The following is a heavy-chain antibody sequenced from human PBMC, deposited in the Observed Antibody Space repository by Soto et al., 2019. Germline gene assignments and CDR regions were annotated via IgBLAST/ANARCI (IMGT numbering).Heavy chain of an antibody. CDR3: AREERIAAAGTYYYGMDV. CDR2: INPNSGGT. D-gene: IGHD6-13*01. CDR1: GYTFTGYY. V-gene: IGHV1-2*04. J-gene: IGHJ6*02. Sequence: ASVKVSCKASGYTFTGYYMHWVRQAPGQGLEWMGWINPNSGGTNYAQKFQGWVTMTRDTSISTAYMELSRLRSDDTAVYYCAREERIAAAGTYYYGMDVWGQGTTVTVSS.